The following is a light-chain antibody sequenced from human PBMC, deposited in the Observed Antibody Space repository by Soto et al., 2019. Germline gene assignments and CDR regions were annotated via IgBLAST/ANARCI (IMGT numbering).Light chain of an antibody. J-gene: IGKJ2*01. Sequence: DIRMTQSPSTLSASVGDRVTITCRASQSISSWLAWYQQKPGIAPKLLIYDASSLKSGVPSRFSGSGSGTEFTLTISSLQPDDFATYYCHQYNTFSPYTFGQGTKLEIK. CDR1: QSISSW. V-gene: IGKV1-5*01. CDR3: HQYNTFSPYT. CDR2: DAS.